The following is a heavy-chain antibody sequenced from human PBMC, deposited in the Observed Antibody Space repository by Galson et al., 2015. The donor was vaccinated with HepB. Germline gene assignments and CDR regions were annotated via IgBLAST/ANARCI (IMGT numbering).Heavy chain of an antibody. CDR2: IYWNDDK. CDR1: GFSLSTSGVV. J-gene: IGHJ4*02. CDR3: VHSRKLGMNFDY. D-gene: IGHD7-27*01. Sequence: PALVKPTQTLTLTCAFSGFSLSTSGVVVGWIRQSPGKALEWLALIYWNDDKRYSPSLKNRLTITKDTSKNQVVLAMTNMDPVDTGTYYCVHSRKLGMNFDYWGQGTLVTVSS. V-gene: IGHV2-5*01.